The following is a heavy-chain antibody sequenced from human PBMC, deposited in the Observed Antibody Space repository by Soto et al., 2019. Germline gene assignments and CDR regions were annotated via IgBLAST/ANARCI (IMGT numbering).Heavy chain of an antibody. CDR1: GFSFNVYS. Sequence: QEQVVESGGGVVQPGRSLRLSCTVSGFSFNVYSIHWVRQAPGRGLEWLAVVSPDGSRTYYADSVKGRFIISTDNSKEMASFQMNSLRLEDTAVYYCARDVWHCSRNSCYGDGMDVWGQGTTVTVSS. V-gene: IGHV3-30-3*01. J-gene: IGHJ6*02. CDR2: VSPDGSRT. D-gene: IGHD3-22*01. CDR3: ARDVWHCSRNSCYGDGMDV.